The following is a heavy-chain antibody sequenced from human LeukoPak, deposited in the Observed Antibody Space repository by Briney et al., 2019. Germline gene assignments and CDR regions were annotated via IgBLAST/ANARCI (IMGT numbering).Heavy chain of an antibody. J-gene: IGHJ4*02. Sequence: SQTLSLTCAVSGGSISSGGYSWSWIRQPPGKGLEWVGYIYHSESTYYNPSLKSRVIISVDRSKNQFSLKLSSVTAADTAVYYCARGVPEKSGDYFGPPDYWGQGTLVTVSS. CDR3: ARGVPEKSGDYFGPPDY. CDR2: IYHSEST. D-gene: IGHD4-17*01. CDR1: GGSISSGGYS. V-gene: IGHV4-30-2*01.